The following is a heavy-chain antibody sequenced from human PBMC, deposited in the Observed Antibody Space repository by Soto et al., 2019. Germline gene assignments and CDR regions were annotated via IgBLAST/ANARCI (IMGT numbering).Heavy chain of an antibody. CDR3: VRPQPKELGTIQSAFDI. Sequence: GESLKISCKGSGDTFTSHWIAWVRQMPGKGLELMGLIYPADSDTRYSPSFEGQVTISVDKSISTAYLQWSFLKASDTAMYYCVRPQPKELGTIQSAFDIWGQRPKVTVSS. V-gene: IGHV5-51*01. CDR2: IYPADSDT. CDR1: GDTFTSHW. D-gene: IGHD6-13*01. J-gene: IGHJ3*02.